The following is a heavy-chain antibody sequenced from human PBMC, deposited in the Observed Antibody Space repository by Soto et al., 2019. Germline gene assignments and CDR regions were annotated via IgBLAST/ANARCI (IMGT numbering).Heavy chain of an antibody. CDR3: ATLGYGDSFDY. J-gene: IGHJ4*02. Sequence: EVQLVESGGGLVKPGGSLRLSCAASGFTFSNAWMSWFRQAPGKGLEWVGRIKSKTDGGTTDYAAPVKGRFTISRDDSKSTLYLQTNSLKTEDTAVYYCATLGYGDSFDYCGQGTLFTVSS. V-gene: IGHV3-15*01. D-gene: IGHD4-17*01. CDR1: GFTFSNAW. CDR2: IKSKTDGGTT.